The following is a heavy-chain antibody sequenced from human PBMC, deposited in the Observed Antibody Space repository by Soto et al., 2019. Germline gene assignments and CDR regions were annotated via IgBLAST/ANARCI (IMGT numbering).Heavy chain of an antibody. CDR2: IYYSGST. V-gene: IGHV4-59*05. J-gene: IGHJ6*02. CDR1: GDSISAYS. Sequence: SETLSLTCTVSGDSISAYSWSWVRQPPGKGLEWIGSIYYSGSTYYNPSLKSRVTISVDTSKNQFSLKLSSVTAADTAVYYCAIKYSRSYYYGMDVWGQGTTVTVSS. CDR3: AIKYSRSYYYGMDV. D-gene: IGHD6-13*01.